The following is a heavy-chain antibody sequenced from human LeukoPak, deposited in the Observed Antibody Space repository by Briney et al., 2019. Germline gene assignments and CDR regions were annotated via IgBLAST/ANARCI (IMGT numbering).Heavy chain of an antibody. J-gene: IGHJ4*02. CDR1: GYTSTSYY. Sequence: ASVKVSCKASGYTSTSYYMHWVRQAPGQGLEWMGIINPSGGSTSYAQKFQGRVTMTRDTSTSTVYMELSSLRSEDTAVYYCARGGRLGYDSSGYYRFDYWGQGTLVTVSS. V-gene: IGHV1-46*01. CDR3: ARGGRLGYDSSGYYRFDY. D-gene: IGHD3-22*01. CDR2: INPSGGST.